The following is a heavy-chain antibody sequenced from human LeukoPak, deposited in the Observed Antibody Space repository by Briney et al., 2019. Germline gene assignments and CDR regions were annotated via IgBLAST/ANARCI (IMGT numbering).Heavy chain of an antibody. D-gene: IGHD5-24*01. CDR3: ARDYLEIATIGGAADY. CDR1: GYTFTGYY. CDR2: INPNSGGT. Sequence: GASVKVSCKASGYTFTGYYMHWVRQAPGQGLEWMGWINPNSGGTNYAQKFQGRVTMTRDTSISTAYMELSRLRSDDTAVYYCARDYLEIATIGGAADYWGQGTLVTVSS. J-gene: IGHJ4*02. V-gene: IGHV1-2*02.